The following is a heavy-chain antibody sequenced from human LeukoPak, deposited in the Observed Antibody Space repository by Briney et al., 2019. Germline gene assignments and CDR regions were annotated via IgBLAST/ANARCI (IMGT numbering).Heavy chain of an antibody. CDR2: ISPYNGNT. V-gene: IGHV1-18*01. Sequence: APVKVSCKASGYTFTSYGISWVRQAPGQGLEWMGWISPYNGNTNYAQKLQGRVTMTTDTSTTTAYMELRSLRSDDTAVYYCAREMATIVSQFDYWGQGTLVTVSS. J-gene: IGHJ4*02. CDR1: GYTFTSYG. D-gene: IGHD5-24*01. CDR3: AREMATIVSQFDY.